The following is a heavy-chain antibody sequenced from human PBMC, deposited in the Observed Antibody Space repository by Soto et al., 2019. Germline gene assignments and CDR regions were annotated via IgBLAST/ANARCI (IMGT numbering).Heavy chain of an antibody. CDR1: GVSISSSNW. D-gene: IGHD2-2*01. CDR2: IYHSGST. J-gene: IGHJ6*04. V-gene: IGHV4-4*02. Sequence: AETLSLTCAVSGVSISSSNWWWVVRHPPGKGLEWIGEIYHSGSTNYNPSLKSRVTISVDKSKNQFSLKLRSVTAADTAVYYCAREATGYCSSTSCSVWGKGTTVTVSS. CDR3: AREATGYCSSTSCSV.